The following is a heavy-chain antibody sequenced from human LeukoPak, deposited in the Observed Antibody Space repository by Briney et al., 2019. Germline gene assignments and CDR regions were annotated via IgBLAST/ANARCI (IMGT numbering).Heavy chain of an antibody. J-gene: IGHJ4*02. CDR2: IWYGGSNK. D-gene: IGHD3-9*01. CDR1: GFTFSSYG. CDR3: AKGSGYYGHIDY. V-gene: IGHV3-30*02. Sequence: PGGSLRLSCAASGFTFSSYGMHWVRQAPGKGLEWVAVIWYGGSNKYYADSVKGRFTISRDNSKNTLYLQMNSLRAEDTAVYYCAKGSGYYGHIDYWGQGTLVTVSS.